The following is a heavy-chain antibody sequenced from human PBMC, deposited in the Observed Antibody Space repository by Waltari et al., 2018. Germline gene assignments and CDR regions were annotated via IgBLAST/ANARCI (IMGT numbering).Heavy chain of an antibody. J-gene: IGHJ2*01. CDR3: ARHPNRYFDL. CDR1: GASISSSY. CDR2: FYASGSA. Sequence: QVQLQESGPGLVKPSETLSLTCTVSGASISSSYWNWIRQPAGKGLEWIGRFYASGSADYNPALKSRVTMSVDTSKNQFSLKLSSVTAADTAVDYCARHPNRYFDLWGRGTLVTVSS. V-gene: IGHV4-4*07.